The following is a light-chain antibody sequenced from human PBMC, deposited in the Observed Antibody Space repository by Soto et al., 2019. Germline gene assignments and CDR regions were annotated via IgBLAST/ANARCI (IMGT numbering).Light chain of an antibody. Sequence: QSALTQPPSVSGSPGQSVAISCTGTSSDVGSSNGVSWYQQPPGTAPKLMIYDVSNRPSGVPDRFSGSKSGNTASLTISGLQAEDEADYYCSSYTSSSTYVFGSGTKVTV. CDR2: DVS. V-gene: IGLV2-18*02. J-gene: IGLJ1*01. CDR1: SSDVGSSNG. CDR3: SSYTSSSTYV.